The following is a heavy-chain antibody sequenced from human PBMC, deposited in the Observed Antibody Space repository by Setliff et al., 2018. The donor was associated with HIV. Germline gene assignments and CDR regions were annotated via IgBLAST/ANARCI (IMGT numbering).Heavy chain of an antibody. CDR2: ISGSGGVK. D-gene: IGHD2-8*01. Sequence: GGSLRLSCVTSGFTFTNYAMTWVRQAPGEGLEYVSAISGSGGVKYYADSVKGRFTISRDNAKNSLYLKMNSLRAEDTAVYYCAREWNGGYDYWGQGTLVTVSS. CDR1: GFTFTNYA. J-gene: IGHJ4*02. V-gene: IGHV3-23*01. CDR3: AREWNGGYDY.